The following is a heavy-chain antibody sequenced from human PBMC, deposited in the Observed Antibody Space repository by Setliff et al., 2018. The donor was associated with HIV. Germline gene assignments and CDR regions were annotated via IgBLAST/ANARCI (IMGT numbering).Heavy chain of an antibody. CDR1: GYSVNSDFY. Sequence: PSETLSLTCAVSGYSVNSDFYWGWIRHSPGRGLEWIGQIFHSGSTHYNPSLRSRVTMSIDTSKDQFSLKLTSVTAADTAVYYCARVWLHNDGDKPRFDPWGQGILVTVSS. CDR2: IFHSGST. CDR3: ARVWLHNDGDKPRFDP. V-gene: IGHV4-38-2*01. D-gene: IGHD5-12*01. J-gene: IGHJ5*02.